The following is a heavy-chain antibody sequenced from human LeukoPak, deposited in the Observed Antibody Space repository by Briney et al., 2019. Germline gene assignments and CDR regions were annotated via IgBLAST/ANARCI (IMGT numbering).Heavy chain of an antibody. CDR1: GYSFTSYW. CDR3: ARSLLDIVVVPAAAYNWFDP. V-gene: IGHV5-51*01. CDR2: IYPGDSDT. J-gene: IGHJ5*02. Sequence: GESLKISCKGSGYSFTSYWIGWVCQMPGKGLEWMGIIYPGDSDTRYSPSFQGQVTISADKSISTAYLQWSSLKASDTAMYYCARSLLDIVVVPAAAYNWFDPWGQGTLVTVSS. D-gene: IGHD2-2*03.